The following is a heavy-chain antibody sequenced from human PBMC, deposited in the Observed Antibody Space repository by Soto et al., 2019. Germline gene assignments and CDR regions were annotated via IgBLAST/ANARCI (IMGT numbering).Heavy chain of an antibody. J-gene: IGHJ5*02. Sequence: PSQTLSLTCAISGDSVSSNSAAWNWIRQSPSRGLEWLGRTYYRSKWYNDYAVSVKSRITINPDTSKNQFSLQLSSVTPEDTAVYYCARGAWAYNWNLNWFDPWGQGTLVTVSS. CDR1: GDSVSSNSAA. V-gene: IGHV6-1*01. D-gene: IGHD1-7*01. CDR3: ARGAWAYNWNLNWFDP. CDR2: TYYRSKWYN.